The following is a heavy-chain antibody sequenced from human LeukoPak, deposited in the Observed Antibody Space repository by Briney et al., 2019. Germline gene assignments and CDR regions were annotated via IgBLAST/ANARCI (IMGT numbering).Heavy chain of an antibody. CDR2: ISYSGTT. Sequence: SETLSLTCTVSGGFVSSSSFFWGWIRQPPGKGLEWIGSISYSGTTHYNPSLKSRITISLATSKNQFSLKLSSVTAADMAVYYCARGGCSSTSCMAWFDPWGQGTLVTVSS. J-gene: IGHJ5*02. V-gene: IGHV4-39*01. D-gene: IGHD2-2*01. CDR1: GGFVSSSSFF. CDR3: ARGGCSSTSCMAWFDP.